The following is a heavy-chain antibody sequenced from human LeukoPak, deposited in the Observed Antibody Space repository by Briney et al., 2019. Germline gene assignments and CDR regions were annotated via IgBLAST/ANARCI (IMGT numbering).Heavy chain of an antibody. D-gene: IGHD3-10*01. CDR1: GGSISSGAYY. J-gene: IGHJ5*02. CDR2: IYYSGST. CDR3: ARGSPSYYYGSGSRGASNNWFDP. V-gene: IGHV4-31*03. Sequence: SETLSLTCTVSGGSISSGAYYWSWIRQHPGKGLEWIGYIYYSGSTYYNPSLQSRVTISLDTSKNQFSLKLSSVTAADTAVYYCARGSPSYYYGSGSRGASNNWFDPWGQGTLVTVSS.